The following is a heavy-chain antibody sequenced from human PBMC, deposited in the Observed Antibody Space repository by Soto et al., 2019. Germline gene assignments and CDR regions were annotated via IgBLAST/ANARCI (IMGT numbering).Heavy chain of an antibody. V-gene: IGHV4-4*02. CDR2: IYHSGST. J-gene: IGHJ4*02. CDR1: GGSVSSSNW. CDR3: ARDTVLTGMFDF. Sequence: SETLSLTCAVSGGSVSSSNWWSWVRQPPGKGLEWIGEIYHSGSTNYNPSLGSRVTISIDAPENQISLKLTSVTAADTAFYYCARDTVLTGMFDFWGQGTLVTVSS. D-gene: IGHD4-17*01.